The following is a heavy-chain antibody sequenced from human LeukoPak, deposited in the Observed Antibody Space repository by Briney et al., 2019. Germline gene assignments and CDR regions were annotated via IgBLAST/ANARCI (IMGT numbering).Heavy chain of an antibody. Sequence: PSETLSLTCAVYGGSFSGYYWSWIRQPPGKGLEWFGEINHSGSTNYNPSLKSRVTISVDTSKNQFSLKLSSVTAADTAVYYCARGLRVFGPPGDWFDPWGQGTLVTVSS. J-gene: IGHJ5*02. CDR3: ARGLRVFGPPGDWFDP. CDR1: GGSFSGYY. V-gene: IGHV4-34*01. D-gene: IGHD3/OR15-3a*01. CDR2: INHSGST.